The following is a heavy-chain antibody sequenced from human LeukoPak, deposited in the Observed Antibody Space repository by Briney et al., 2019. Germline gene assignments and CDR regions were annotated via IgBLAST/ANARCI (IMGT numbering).Heavy chain of an antibody. J-gene: IGHJ4*02. D-gene: IGHD3-3*02. Sequence: GGSLRLSCATSGFTFSSYSMNWVRQAPGKGLEWVSSISGSGVYVHYADSMKGRFTNSRDNAENSLSLQMNSLSAEDTGVYYCARAQGDYHFYNGQPPFDHWGQGTLVTASS. CDR1: GFTFSSYS. CDR3: ARAQGDYHFYNGQPPFDH. V-gene: IGHV3-21*01. CDR2: ISGSGVYV.